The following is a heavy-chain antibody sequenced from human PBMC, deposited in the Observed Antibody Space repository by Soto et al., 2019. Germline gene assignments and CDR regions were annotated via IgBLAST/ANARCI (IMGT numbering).Heavy chain of an antibody. Sequence: QVQLQESGPGLVKPSQTLSLTCSVSGGSISSGDYYWNWIRQPPGKGLEWIGHIYYSGSTYYNSSLNGRVTISLDTSKTQFSLKRSSVTAADTAVYYCAGQPTAGSYYDLGSYYYYSAMDVWGQGTTVTVSS. D-gene: IGHD3-10*01. J-gene: IGHJ6*02. V-gene: IGHV4-30-4*01. CDR1: GGSISSGDYY. CDR2: IYYSGST. CDR3: AGQPTAGSYYDLGSYYYYSAMDV.